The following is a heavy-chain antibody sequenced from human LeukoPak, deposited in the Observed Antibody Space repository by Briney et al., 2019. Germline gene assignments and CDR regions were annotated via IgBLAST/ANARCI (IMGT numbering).Heavy chain of an antibody. CDR2: IYSGGNT. J-gene: IGHJ3*02. CDR3: ARVSGSGINDAFDI. V-gene: IGHV3-66*01. D-gene: IGHD3-10*01. Sequence: PGGSLRLSCAASGLTVSSNYMSWVRQAPGKGLEWVSVIYSGGNTYNADSVKGRFTIYRDNSRNTVYLQMNSLRAEDTAVYYCARVSGSGINDAFDIWGQGTMVTVSS. CDR1: GLTVSSNY.